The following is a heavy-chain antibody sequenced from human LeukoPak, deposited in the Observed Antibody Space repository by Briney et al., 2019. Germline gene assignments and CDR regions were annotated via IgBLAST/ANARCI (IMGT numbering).Heavy chain of an antibody. CDR1: GFTFSSYA. CDR2: ISYDGSNK. CDR3: ARGSEAAAGTDDWFDP. D-gene: IGHD6-13*01. Sequence: GGSLRLSCAASGFTFSSYAMHWVRQAPGKGLEWVAVISYDGSNKYYADSVKGRFTISRDNSKNTLYLQMNSLRAEDTAVYYCARGSEAAAGTDDWFDPWGQGTLVTVSS. V-gene: IGHV3-30*04. J-gene: IGHJ5*02.